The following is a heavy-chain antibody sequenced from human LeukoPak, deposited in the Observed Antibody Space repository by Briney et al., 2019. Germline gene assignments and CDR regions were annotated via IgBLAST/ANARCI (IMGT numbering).Heavy chain of an antibody. CDR1: GFTFSSYS. Sequence: GGSLRLSCAASGFTFSSYSMNWVRQAPGKGLEWVSSISSSSSYIYYADSVKGRFTISRDNAKNSLYLQMNSLRAEDTAVYYCAGDCPSKQWLAPYYYYGMDVWGQGTTVTVSS. CDR3: AGDCPSKQWLAPYYYYGMDV. V-gene: IGHV3-21*01. CDR2: ISSSSSYI. J-gene: IGHJ6*02. D-gene: IGHD6-19*01.